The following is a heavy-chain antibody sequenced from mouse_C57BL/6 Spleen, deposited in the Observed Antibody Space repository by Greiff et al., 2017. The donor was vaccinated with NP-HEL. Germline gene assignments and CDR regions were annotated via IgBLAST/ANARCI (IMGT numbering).Heavy chain of an antibody. CDR2: ISNGGGST. J-gene: IGHJ4*01. V-gene: IGHV5-12*01. CDR1: GFTFSDYY. CDR3: ARNYYGSSPYAMDY. Sequence: DVMLVESGGGLVQPGGSLKLSCAASGFTFSDYYMYWVRQTPEKRLEWVAYISNGGGSTYYPDTVKGRFTISRDNAKNTLYLQMSRLKSEDTAMYYCARNYYGSSPYAMDYWGQGTSVTVSS. D-gene: IGHD1-1*01.